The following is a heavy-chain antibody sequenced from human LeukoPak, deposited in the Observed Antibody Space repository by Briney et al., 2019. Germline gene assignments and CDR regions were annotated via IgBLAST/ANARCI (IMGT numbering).Heavy chain of an antibody. Sequence: GGSLRLSCAASGFTFSSYSMNWVRQAPGKGLEWVSSISSSSSYIYYADSVKGRFTISRDNAKNSLYLQMNSLRAEDTAVYYCARDWETQRLPGVDYWGQGTLVTVSS. CDR1: GFTFSSYS. CDR3: ARDWETQRLPGVDY. D-gene: IGHD6-19*01. CDR2: ISSSSSYI. J-gene: IGHJ4*02. V-gene: IGHV3-21*01.